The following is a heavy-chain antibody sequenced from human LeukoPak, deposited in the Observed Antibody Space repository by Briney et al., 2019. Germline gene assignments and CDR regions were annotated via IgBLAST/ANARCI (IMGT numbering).Heavy chain of an antibody. Sequence: PSQTLSLTCAVSGGSISSAGYSWSWIRQPPGKGLEWIGYIYYSGSTNYNPSLKSRVTISVDTSKNQFSLKLSSVTAADTAVYYCAREGCSSTSCPDSFDYWGQGTLVTVSS. V-gene: IGHV4-61*08. CDR3: AREGCSSTSCPDSFDY. J-gene: IGHJ4*02. D-gene: IGHD2-2*01. CDR1: GGSISSAGYS. CDR2: IYYSGST.